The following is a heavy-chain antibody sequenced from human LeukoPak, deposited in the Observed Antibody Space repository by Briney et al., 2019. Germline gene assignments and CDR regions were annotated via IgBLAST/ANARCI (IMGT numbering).Heavy chain of an antibody. CDR2: IYYSGST. Sequence: TSETLSLTCTASGGSISSHYWSWIRQPPGKGLEWIGYIYYSGSTNYNPSLKSRVTKSVDTSKNQFSLKLSSVTAADTAVYYCARGRITIFGVVIPDAFDIWGQGTMVTVSS. D-gene: IGHD3-3*01. V-gene: IGHV4-59*11. CDR1: GGSISSHY. CDR3: ARGRITIFGVVIPDAFDI. J-gene: IGHJ3*02.